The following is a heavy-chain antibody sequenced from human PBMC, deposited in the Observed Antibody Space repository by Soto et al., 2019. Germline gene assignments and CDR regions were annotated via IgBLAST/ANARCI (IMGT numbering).Heavy chain of an antibody. CDR3: ARDYSSSSAAWFAP. CDR1: GYAFTTYA. D-gene: IGHD6-6*01. Sequence: GASVEACCKASGYAFTTYALRSARHAPGHRLEWMGWINAGNGNTKYSQKFQGRVTITRDTSASTAYMELSSLRSEDTAVYYCARDYSSSSAAWFAPRGQGSLVTVSS. J-gene: IGHJ5*02. V-gene: IGHV1-3*01. CDR2: INAGNGNT.